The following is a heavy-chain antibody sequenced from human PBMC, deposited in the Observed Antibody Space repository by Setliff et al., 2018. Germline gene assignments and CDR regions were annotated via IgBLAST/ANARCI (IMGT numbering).Heavy chain of an antibody. J-gene: IGHJ4*02. CDR1: GGSFSTYY. CDR3: ARGPPLVSTGTD. V-gene: IGHV4-34*01. CDR2: INHSGST. Sequence: PSETLSLTCAVYGGSFSTYYWIWIRQPPGKGLEWIGEINHSGSTNYNPSLESRVTISVDTSKNQFSLKLSSVTAADTAVYYCARGPPLVSTGTDWGQGTLVTVSS. D-gene: IGHD2-8*02.